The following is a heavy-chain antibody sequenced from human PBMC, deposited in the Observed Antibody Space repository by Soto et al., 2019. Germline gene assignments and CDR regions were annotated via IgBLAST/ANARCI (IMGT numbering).Heavy chain of an antibody. V-gene: IGHV4-30-4*01. CDR1: GDSISSGDYY. D-gene: IGHD1-1*01. J-gene: IGHJ6*02. Sequence: QVQLQESGPGLVRPSQTLSLTCTVSGDSISSGDYYWSWSRQTPGTGLEWIGHIFYSGTTYYNPSLKSRLTISVDTSKNHFAPRLTSVTAAYTAVYYCARDLWVEPDHYYYGRDVWGQGTTVTVSS. CDR3: ARDLWVEPDHYYYGRDV. CDR2: IFYSGTT.